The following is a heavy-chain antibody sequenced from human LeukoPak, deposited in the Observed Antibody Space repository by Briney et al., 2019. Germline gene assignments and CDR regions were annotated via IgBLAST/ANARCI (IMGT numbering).Heavy chain of an antibody. Sequence: GGSLRLSCAASGFTFSSYAMSWVRQAPGKGLEWDSAISGSGGSTYYADSVKGRFTISRDNSKNTLYLQMNSLRAEDTAVYYCAIRGIAAAGTFRWFDPWGQGTLVTVSS. CDR2: ISGSGGST. J-gene: IGHJ5*02. CDR1: GFTFSSYA. V-gene: IGHV3-23*01. D-gene: IGHD6-13*01. CDR3: AIRGIAAAGTFRWFDP.